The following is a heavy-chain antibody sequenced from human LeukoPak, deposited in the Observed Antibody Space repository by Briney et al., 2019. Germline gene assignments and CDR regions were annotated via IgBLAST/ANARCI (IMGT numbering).Heavy chain of an antibody. Sequence: ASVKVSCKASGYTFTSYDINWVRQATGQGLEWMGWMSPNSGNTGYAQKFQGRVTITTDESTSTAYMELSSLRSEDTAVYYCARGYTGNYWGQGTLVTVSS. J-gene: IGHJ4*02. CDR3: ARGYTGNY. CDR2: MSPNSGNT. V-gene: IGHV1-8*01. D-gene: IGHD2-2*02. CDR1: GYTFTSYD.